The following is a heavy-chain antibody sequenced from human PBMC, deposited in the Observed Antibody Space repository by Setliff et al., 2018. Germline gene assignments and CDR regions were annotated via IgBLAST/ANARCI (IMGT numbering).Heavy chain of an antibody. CDR1: GYSFTSYW. Sequence: GEPLKISCKGSGYSFTSYWIGWVRQMPGKGLERMGIIYPGDSDTRYSPSFQGQVTISADKSISTAYLQWSSLKASDTAMYYCARYDSSGYHYYYGMDVWGQGTTVTVSS. D-gene: IGHD3-22*01. CDR2: IYPGDSDT. J-gene: IGHJ6*02. CDR3: ARYDSSGYHYYYGMDV. V-gene: IGHV5-51*01.